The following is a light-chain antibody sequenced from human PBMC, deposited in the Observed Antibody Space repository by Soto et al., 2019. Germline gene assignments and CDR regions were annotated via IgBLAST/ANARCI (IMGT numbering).Light chain of an antibody. Sequence: DIQMTQSPSSLSASVGDRVTITCRASQSISSYLNWYQQKPGKAPKLLIYAASSLQSGVPSRFSGSGSGTDSTLTISSLQPEDFATYYCQQSYSTRVTLGGGTKVDIK. J-gene: IGKJ4*01. CDR1: QSISSY. CDR3: QQSYSTRVT. V-gene: IGKV1-39*01. CDR2: AAS.